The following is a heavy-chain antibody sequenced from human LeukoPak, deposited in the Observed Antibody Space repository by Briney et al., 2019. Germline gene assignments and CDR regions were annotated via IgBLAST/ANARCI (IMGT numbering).Heavy chain of an antibody. CDR1: GFTFSDYA. D-gene: IGHD4-17*01. Sequence: GGSLRLSCAASGFTFSDYALNWVRQAPGKGLEWVSCINNSGGASYYADSVKGRFTVSRDNPKNTLFLQMSGLRAEDTAVYYCAKGGAVTTFFASWGQGALVAVSS. CDR3: AKGGAVTTFFAS. J-gene: IGHJ4*02. V-gene: IGHV3-23*01. CDR2: INNSGGAS.